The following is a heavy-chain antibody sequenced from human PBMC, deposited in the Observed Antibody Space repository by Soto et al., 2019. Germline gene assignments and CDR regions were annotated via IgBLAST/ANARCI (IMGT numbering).Heavy chain of an antibody. D-gene: IGHD3-10*01. CDR3: ARAGPEMDY. J-gene: IGHJ4*02. V-gene: IGHV4-59*01. CDR2: IFYSGST. CDR1: GGSISSYY. Sequence: QVQLQESGPGLVKPSETLSLTCTVSGGSISSYYWSWIRQPPGKGLEWIGYIFYSGSTNYNPSLKSRVTISVDTSKNQFSLKLSSVTAADPAVYYCARAGPEMDYWGQGTLVTVS.